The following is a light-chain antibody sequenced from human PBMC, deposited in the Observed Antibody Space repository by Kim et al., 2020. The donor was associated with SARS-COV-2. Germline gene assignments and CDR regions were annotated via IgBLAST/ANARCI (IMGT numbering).Light chain of an antibody. V-gene: IGKV3-20*01. J-gene: IGKJ1*01. CDR2: GAS. CDR1: SSNY. Sequence: SSNYLAWYQQKPGQAPRLLIYGASSRANGIPDRFSGSGSGTDFTLTITRLEPEDFEVYYCQQYSSSPATFGQGTKVDIK. CDR3: QQYSSSPAT.